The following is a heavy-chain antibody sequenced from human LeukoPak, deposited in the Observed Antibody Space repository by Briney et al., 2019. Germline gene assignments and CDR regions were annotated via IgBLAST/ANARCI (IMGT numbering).Heavy chain of an antibody. CDR3: ARGGIYYYYYYMDV. CDR2: FYDSGNT. Sequence: SETLSLTCTVSGYSISSGYYWGWIRPPPGKGLEWIGSFYDSGNTNYNPSLKSRVTMSVDTSKNQFSLKLSSVTAADTAVYYCARGGIYYYYYYMDVWGKGTTVTISS. J-gene: IGHJ6*03. CDR1: GYSISSGYY. V-gene: IGHV4-38-2*02.